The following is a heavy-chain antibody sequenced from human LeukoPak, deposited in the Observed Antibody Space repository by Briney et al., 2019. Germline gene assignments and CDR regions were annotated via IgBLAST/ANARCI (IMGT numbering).Heavy chain of an antibody. J-gene: IGHJ4*02. V-gene: IGHV3-23*01. CDR1: GFTFSSCA. CDR2: IGGSDET. D-gene: IGHD3-10*01. CDR3: ARRGSGTYSHYDY. Sequence: GGSLRLSCAASGFTFSSCAMTWVRQAPGKGLEWVSSIGGSDETYYRDSVKGRFTISRDNSKNTLYLQMNRLRAEDAAVYYCARRGSGTYSHYDYWGQGTLVTVSS.